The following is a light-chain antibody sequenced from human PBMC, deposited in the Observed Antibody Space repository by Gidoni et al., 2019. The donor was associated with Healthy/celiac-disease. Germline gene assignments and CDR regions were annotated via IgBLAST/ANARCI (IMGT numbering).Light chain of an antibody. CDR2: KVS. CDR3: CSYAGSSTLV. CDR1: SSDVGSYNL. Sequence: QSALTQPASVSGLPGHPITISCTGTSSDVGSYNLVSWYQQHPGKAPKLMIYKVSKRPSGVSNRFSGSKSGNTASLTISGLQSEDEADYYCCSYAGSSTLVFGGGTKLTVL. V-gene: IGLV2-23*02. J-gene: IGLJ2*01.